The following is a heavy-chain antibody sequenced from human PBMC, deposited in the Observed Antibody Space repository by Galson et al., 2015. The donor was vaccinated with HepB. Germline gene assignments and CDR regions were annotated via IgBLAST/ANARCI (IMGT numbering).Heavy chain of an antibody. CDR1: GGSLSLYY. CDR3: ARGNGLRSGYYWSFDY. Sequence: ETLSLTCTVSGGSLSLYYWSWIRQPAGKGLEWIGRIYPSGSTHYNPSLTSRVTMSVDTSENQFSLKLNSVTAADTAVYYCARGNGLRSGYYWSFDYWGQGILVTVSS. CDR2: IYPSGST. J-gene: IGHJ4*02. V-gene: IGHV4-4*07. D-gene: IGHD3-22*01.